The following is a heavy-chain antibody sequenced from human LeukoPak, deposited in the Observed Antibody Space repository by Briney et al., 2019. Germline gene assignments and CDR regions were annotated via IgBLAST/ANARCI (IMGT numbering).Heavy chain of an antibody. V-gene: IGHV1-69*04. D-gene: IGHD4-17*01. J-gene: IGHJ4*02. CDR3: ARDDYGDLRFDY. CDR1: GGTFSSYA. Sequence: ASVKVSCKASGGTFSSYAISWVRQAPGQGLEWMGRIIPILGIANYAQKFQGRVTITADKSTSTAYLELSSLRSEDTAVYYCARDDYGDLRFDYWGQGTLVTVSS. CDR2: IIPILGIA.